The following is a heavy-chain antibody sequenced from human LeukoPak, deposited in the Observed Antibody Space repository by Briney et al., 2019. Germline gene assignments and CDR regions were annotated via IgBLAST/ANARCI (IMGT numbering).Heavy chain of an antibody. Sequence: ASVKVSCKASGGTLSSYAISWVRQAPGQGLEWMGWISAYNGNTNYAQKLQGRVTMTTDTSTSTAYMELRSLRSDDTAVYYCARMYYDYVWGSYRYTRFFDYWGQGTLVTVSS. CDR1: GGTLSSYA. CDR2: ISAYNGNT. CDR3: ARMYYDYVWGSYRYTRFFDY. D-gene: IGHD3-16*02. J-gene: IGHJ4*02. V-gene: IGHV1-18*01.